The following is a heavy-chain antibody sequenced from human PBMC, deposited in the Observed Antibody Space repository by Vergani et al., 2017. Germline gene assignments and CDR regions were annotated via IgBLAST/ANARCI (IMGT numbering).Heavy chain of an antibody. V-gene: IGHV3-30*02. J-gene: IGHJ4*02. CDR2: IGKDGINT. Sequence: QVQLVESAGGVVQPGGSLRLSCAASGFTFSNFGMHWIRQAPGKGLEWLAYIGKDGINTRYRDAVKGRFTISRDNSKNTLYLQMNSLRAEDTAVYYCAKDLGSSTSSTFDYWGQGTLVTVSS. D-gene: IGHD2-2*01. CDR1: GFTFSNFG. CDR3: AKDLGSSTSSTFDY.